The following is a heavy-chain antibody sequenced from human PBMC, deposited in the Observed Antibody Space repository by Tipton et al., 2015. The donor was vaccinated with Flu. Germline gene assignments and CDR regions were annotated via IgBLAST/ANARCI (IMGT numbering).Heavy chain of an antibody. CDR1: GFTFNDYT. J-gene: IGHJ6*02. D-gene: IGHD2-21*01. Sequence: SLRLSCAASGFTFNDYTMHWVRQAPGKGLEWVSSINWVSSALDYADSVRGRFTISRDNAKNSLYLQMTSLTPEDTALYYCARDRSPGARMDFFFYSGLGVWGLGTAVSVSS. CDR2: INWVSSAL. CDR3: ARDRSPGARMDFFFYSGLGV. V-gene: IGHV3-9*01.